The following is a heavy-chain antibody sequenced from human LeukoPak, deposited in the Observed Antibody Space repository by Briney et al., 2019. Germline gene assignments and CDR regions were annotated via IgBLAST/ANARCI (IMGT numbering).Heavy chain of an antibody. CDR1: EFTFSSYN. D-gene: IGHD3-3*01. Sequence: GGSLRLSCVASEFTFSSYNMNWVRQAPGKGLEWVSSISSSSTYIYYADSVKGRFTISRDNAKNSLYLQMNDLRPEDTAVYYCAREIFWSGYFSNLHFDYWGQGTLVTVSS. CDR3: AREIFWSGYFSNLHFDY. J-gene: IGHJ4*02. CDR2: ISSSSTYI. V-gene: IGHV3-21*01.